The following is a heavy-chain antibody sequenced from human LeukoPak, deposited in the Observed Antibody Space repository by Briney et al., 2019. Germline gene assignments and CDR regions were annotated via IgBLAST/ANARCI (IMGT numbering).Heavy chain of an antibody. CDR3: ARKGVFDWFPTPRYYFDY. D-gene: IGHD3-9*01. V-gene: IGHV4-38-2*02. CDR2: ISHSEST. J-gene: IGHJ4*02. CDR1: GYSISSGYY. Sequence: SETLSLTCTVSGYSISSGYYWGWIRQPPGKGLEWTGSISHSESTYYNPSLKSRVTMSLDTSKNEFSLKLSSVTAADTAVYYCARKGVFDWFPTPRYYFDYWGQGTLVTVSS.